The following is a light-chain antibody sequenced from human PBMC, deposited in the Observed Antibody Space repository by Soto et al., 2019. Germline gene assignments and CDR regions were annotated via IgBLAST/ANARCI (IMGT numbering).Light chain of an antibody. J-gene: IGKJ4*01. CDR2: GAS. Sequence: DIQLTQSPSFVSASVGDRVIISCRASRHITSWLAWYQQKPGKAPNLLIYGASSLEGGVSSRFSGAGSGTDFTLTISSLQPEDVATYYCQQASSVPLTFGGGTKVEIK. CDR3: QQASSVPLT. CDR1: RHITSW. V-gene: IGKV1-12*01.